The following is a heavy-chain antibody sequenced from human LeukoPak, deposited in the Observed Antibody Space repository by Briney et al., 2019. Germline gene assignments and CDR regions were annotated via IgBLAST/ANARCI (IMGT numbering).Heavy chain of an antibody. D-gene: IGHD3-10*01. CDR1: GGSFSGYY. V-gene: IGHV4-34*01. J-gene: IGHJ4*02. CDR2: INHSGTT. CDR3: ARHRRGGSSDY. Sequence: SETLSLTCAVYGGSFSGYYWSWIRQPPGKGLEWIGEINHSGTTNYNPSLKSRVTISVDTSKKQFSLKLSSVTAADTAVYYCARHRRGGSSDYWGQGTLVTVSS.